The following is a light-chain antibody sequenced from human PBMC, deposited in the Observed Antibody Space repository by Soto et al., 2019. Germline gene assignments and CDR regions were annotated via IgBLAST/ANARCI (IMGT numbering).Light chain of an antibody. J-gene: IGKJ4*01. CDR2: LGS. CDR3: MQALQTPPT. V-gene: IGKV2-28*01. Sequence: DIVMTQSPLSLPVTPGEPASISCRSSQSLLHSNGYTYLDWYLQKPGQSPQLLIYLGSNRASGVPDRFSGSGSGTDFTLKISRGEAEDVGVYYCMQALQTPPTFGGGTKVEIK. CDR1: QSLLHSNGYTY.